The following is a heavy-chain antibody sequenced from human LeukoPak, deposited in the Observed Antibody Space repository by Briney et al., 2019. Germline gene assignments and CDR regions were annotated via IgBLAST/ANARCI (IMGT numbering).Heavy chain of an antibody. CDR1: GFSSNSYW. J-gene: IGHJ4*02. D-gene: IGHD6-19*01. CDR2: INGDGSSI. CDR3: ARLQWLQTGRDFLDY. Sequence: GGSLRLSCAASGFSSNSYWMHWARQAPGKGLVWVARINGDGSSINYADSVKGRFTISRDNAKNSLDLQMNSLRVEDTAVYYCARLQWLQTGRDFLDYWGQGTLVTVSS. V-gene: IGHV3-74*01.